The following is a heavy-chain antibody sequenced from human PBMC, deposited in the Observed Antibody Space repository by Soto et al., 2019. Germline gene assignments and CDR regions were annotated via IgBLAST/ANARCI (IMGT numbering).Heavy chain of an antibody. CDR2: IKQDGSEK. CDR1: GFTFSNYW. CDR3: ARIASTGRGWDV. D-gene: IGHD6-13*01. Sequence: EVQLVASGGGLVQPGGSLRLSCAASGFTFSNYWMSWVRQDPVKGLEWVGNIKQDGSEKNYVDFVEGRFTTSRDNAENSLYLQVNSLRVEDTAVYYCARIASTGRGWDVWGQGTTVVVSS. V-gene: IGHV3-7*01. J-gene: IGHJ6*02.